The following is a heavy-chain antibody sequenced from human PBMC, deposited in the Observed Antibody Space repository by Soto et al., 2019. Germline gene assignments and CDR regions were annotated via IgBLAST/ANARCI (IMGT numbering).Heavy chain of an antibody. Sequence: GGSLRLSCAASGFTFSSYAMSWVRQAPGKGLEWVSAIGGSGGSTYYADSVKGRFTISRDNSKNTLYLQMNSLRAEDTAVCYCAKILVVVVNATDDAFDIWGQATLASVSS. J-gene: IGHJ3*02. CDR3: AKILVVVVNATDDAFDI. CDR2: IGGSGGST. D-gene: IGHD2-15*01. V-gene: IGHV3-23*01. CDR1: GFTFSSYA.